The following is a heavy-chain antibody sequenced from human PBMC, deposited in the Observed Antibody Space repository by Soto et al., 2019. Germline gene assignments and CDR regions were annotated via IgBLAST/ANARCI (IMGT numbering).Heavy chain of an antibody. Sequence: ASVKVSFKASGYTFTGYYMHWVRQAPGQGLEWMGWINPNSGGTNYAQKFQGWVTMTRDTSISTAYMELSRLRSDDTAVYYCARSAGDYYYYMDVWGKGTTVTVSS. J-gene: IGHJ6*03. D-gene: IGHD6-13*01. V-gene: IGHV1-2*04. CDR3: ARSAGDYYYYMDV. CDR2: INPNSGGT. CDR1: GYTFTGYY.